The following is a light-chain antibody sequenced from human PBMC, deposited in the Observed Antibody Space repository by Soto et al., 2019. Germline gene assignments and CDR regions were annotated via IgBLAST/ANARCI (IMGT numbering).Light chain of an antibody. CDR3: QHYNSYPEA. Sequence: DIQMTQSPSTLSASVGDRVTVTCRASQSINTWLAWYQQKPGKAPKLLIYDASSLQSGVPSRFTGRGSGTEFTLTISSLQPNDFATYYCQHYNSYPEAFGQGTKVDIK. CDR1: QSINTW. V-gene: IGKV1-5*01. J-gene: IGKJ1*01. CDR2: DAS.